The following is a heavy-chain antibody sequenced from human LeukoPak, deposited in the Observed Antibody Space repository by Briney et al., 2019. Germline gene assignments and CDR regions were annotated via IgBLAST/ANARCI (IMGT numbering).Heavy chain of an antibody. CDR2: IYHSGRA. Sequence: SETLSLTCTVSGDSIGSKSYYWGWIRQPPGKGLEWIGSIYHSGRAYYSPSLKSRVTISVDTSMNQMSLKSTSVTAADTAIYYCARHTFHGQAVIVVVPTPDWYFDVWGRGTLVAASS. CDR3: ARHTFHGQAVIVVVPTPDWYFDV. V-gene: IGHV4-39*01. J-gene: IGHJ2*01. CDR1: GDSIGSKSYY. D-gene: IGHD3-22*01.